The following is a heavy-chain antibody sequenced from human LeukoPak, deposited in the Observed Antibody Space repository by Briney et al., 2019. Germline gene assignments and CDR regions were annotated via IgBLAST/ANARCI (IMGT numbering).Heavy chain of an antibody. CDR2: ISGSGGST. J-gene: IGHJ6*02. CDR1: GFTFSSYA. CDR3: AKWSGIAAAGTLDYYYYGMDV. V-gene: IGHV3-23*01. Sequence: GGSLRLSCAASGFTFSSYAMSWVRQAPGKGLEWVSAISGSGGSTYYADSVKGRFTISRDNSKNTLYLQMNSLRAEDTAVYYCAKWSGIAAAGTLDYYYYGMDVWGQGTTVTVSS. D-gene: IGHD6-13*01.